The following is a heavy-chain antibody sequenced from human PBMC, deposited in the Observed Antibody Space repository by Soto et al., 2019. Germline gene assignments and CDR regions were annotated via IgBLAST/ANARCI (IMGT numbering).Heavy chain of an antibody. CDR2: IQHSGST. CDR1: GGSFSGYY. Sequence: SETLSLTCAVYGGSFSGYYWCWIRQRPGKEQEWIGEIQHSGSTTYPPSLKSRVTISVDTSKNQFSLKLSSVTAADTAVYYCARMGRSESDYDFWSGYPSDVWGQGTTVTVSS. V-gene: IGHV4-34*01. D-gene: IGHD3-3*01. J-gene: IGHJ6*02. CDR3: ARMGRSESDYDFWSGYPSDV.